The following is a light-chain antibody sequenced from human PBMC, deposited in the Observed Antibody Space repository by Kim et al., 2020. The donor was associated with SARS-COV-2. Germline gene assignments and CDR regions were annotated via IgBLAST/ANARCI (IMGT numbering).Light chain of an antibody. CDR3: QQYGSSPPYT. CDR1: QSVSSNC. V-gene: IGKV3-20*01. CDR2: DAS. Sequence: EIVLTQSPGTLSLSPGERATLSCRASQSVSSNCFAWYQQKPGQAPRLLIYDASSRATGIPDRFSGSGSGTDFTLTISRLEPEDFAVYYCQQYGSSPPYTFGQGTKLEI. J-gene: IGKJ2*01.